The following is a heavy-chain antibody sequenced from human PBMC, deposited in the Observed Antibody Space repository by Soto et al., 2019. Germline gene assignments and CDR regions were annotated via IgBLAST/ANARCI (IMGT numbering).Heavy chain of an antibody. CDR2: ISGSGGST. V-gene: IGHV3-23*01. D-gene: IGHD6-13*01. Sequence: GGSLRLSCAASGFTFSSYAMSWVRQAPGKGLEWVSAISGSGGSTYYADSVKGRFTISRDNSKNTLYLQMNSLRAEDTAVYYCAKAVLVAAAGYNWFDPWGQGTLVTVSS. J-gene: IGHJ5*02. CDR1: GFTFSSYA. CDR3: AKAVLVAAAGYNWFDP.